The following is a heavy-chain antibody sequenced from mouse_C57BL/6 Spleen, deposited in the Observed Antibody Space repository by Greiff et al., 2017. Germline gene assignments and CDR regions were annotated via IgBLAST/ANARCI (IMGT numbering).Heavy chain of an antibody. CDR1: GFTFTDYY. Sequence: EVMLVESGGGLVQPGGSLSLSCAASGFTFTDYYMSWVRQPPGKALEWLGFIRNKANGYTTEYSASVKGRFTISRDNSQSILYLQMNALRAEDSATYYCARYIGGSLYFDVRGTGTTVTVSS. CDR3: ARYIGGSLYFDV. D-gene: IGHD1-1*01. V-gene: IGHV7-3*01. CDR2: IRNKANGYTT. J-gene: IGHJ1*03.